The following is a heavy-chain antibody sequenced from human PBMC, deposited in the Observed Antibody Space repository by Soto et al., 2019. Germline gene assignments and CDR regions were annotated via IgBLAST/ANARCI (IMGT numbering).Heavy chain of an antibody. J-gene: IGHJ6*02. V-gene: IGHV1-69*13. CDR3: AIETSSVLRFLEWLGNGMDV. Sequence: ASVKVSCKASGGTFSSYAISWVRQAPGQGLEWMGGIIPIFGTANYAQKFQGRVTITADESTSTAYMELSSLRSEDTAVYYCAIETSSVLRFLEWLGNGMDVWGQGTTVTVSS. D-gene: IGHD3-3*01. CDR1: GGTFSSYA. CDR2: IIPIFGTA.